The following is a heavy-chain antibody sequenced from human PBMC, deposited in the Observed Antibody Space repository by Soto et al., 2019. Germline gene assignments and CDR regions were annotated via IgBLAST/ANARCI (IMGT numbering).Heavy chain of an antibody. CDR1: GYTFTSYG. J-gene: IGHJ4*02. CDR2: ISAYNGNT. D-gene: IGHD2-15*01. Sequence: ASVKVSCKASGYTFTSYGISWVRQAPGQGLEWMGWISAYNGNTNYAQKLQGRVTMTTDTSTSTAYMELRSLRSDDTAVYYCARGYCSGGSCYREFDYWGQGTLVTVSS. CDR3: ARGYCSGGSCYREFDY. V-gene: IGHV1-18*01.